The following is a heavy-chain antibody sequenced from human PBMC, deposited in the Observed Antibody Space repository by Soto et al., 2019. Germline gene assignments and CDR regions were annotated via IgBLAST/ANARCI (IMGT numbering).Heavy chain of an antibody. J-gene: IGHJ3*01. D-gene: IGHD2-15*01. CDR1: GFTFSSSE. CDR2: IHPGGQTI. Sequence: GGLRLSCAASGFTFSSSEMYWVRQAPGKGLEWISYIHPGGQTIFYAESVKGRFTISRDNAKHSVYLQMNSLRAEDTAVYYCARRGSRWGRGTKVTVSS. V-gene: IGHV3-48*03. CDR3: ARRGSR.